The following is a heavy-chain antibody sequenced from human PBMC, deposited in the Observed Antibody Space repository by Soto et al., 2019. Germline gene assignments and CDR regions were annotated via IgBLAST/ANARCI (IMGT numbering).Heavy chain of an antibody. D-gene: IGHD3-16*01. Sequence: SVKVSCRASGYTFTGYYMHWGRQAPVQGLEWMGWINPNSGGTNYAQKFQGRVTMTRDTSISTAYMELSRLRSDDTAVYYCARARWGAYGMDVWGQGTKVTVSS. J-gene: IGHJ6*02. CDR2: INPNSGGT. CDR1: GYTFTGYY. V-gene: IGHV1-2*02. CDR3: ARARWGAYGMDV.